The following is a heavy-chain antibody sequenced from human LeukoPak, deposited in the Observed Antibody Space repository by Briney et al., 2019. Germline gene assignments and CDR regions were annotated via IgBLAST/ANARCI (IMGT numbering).Heavy chain of an antibody. CDR1: GFTFSSYG. V-gene: IGHV3-30*18. CDR3: AKETGRWELE. D-gene: IGHD1-26*01. CDR2: ISNDGSNK. J-gene: IGHJ4*02. Sequence: PGGSLRLSCAASGFTFSSYGIHWVRQAPGKGLEWVAVISNDGSNKYYADSVKARFTISRDNSKNTLYLQMNSLRAEDTAVYYCAKETGRWELEWGQGTLVTVSS.